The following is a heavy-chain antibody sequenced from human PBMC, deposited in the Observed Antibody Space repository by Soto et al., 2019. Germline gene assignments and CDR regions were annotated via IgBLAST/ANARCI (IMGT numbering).Heavy chain of an antibody. J-gene: IGHJ4*02. Sequence: PGGSLRLSCAASRFTFSNYAMSWVRQAPGKGLEWVSGISDSGGSTYYADSVKGRFTISRDNSKNTLYLQMNNLRAEDTALYYCAKDVSYGGKRPYYFDYWGQGTLVTVSS. CDR3: AKDVSYGGKRPYYFDY. CDR1: RFTFSNYA. D-gene: IGHD2-15*01. CDR2: ISDSGGST. V-gene: IGHV3-23*01.